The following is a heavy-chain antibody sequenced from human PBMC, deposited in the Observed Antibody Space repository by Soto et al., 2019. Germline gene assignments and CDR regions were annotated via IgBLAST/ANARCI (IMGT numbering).Heavy chain of an antibody. Sequence: EVQLLESGGGLVQPGGSLRLSCAASGFTFSSYAMSWVRQAPGKGLEWVSAISGSGGSTYYADSVKGRFTISRDNSKNTLYLQLNSLRAEETAVYYCAKDSRYFDWLLHRSSYFDYWGQGTLVTVSS. CDR1: GFTFSSYA. CDR2: ISGSGGST. CDR3: AKDSRYFDWLLHRSSYFDY. D-gene: IGHD3-9*01. J-gene: IGHJ4*02. V-gene: IGHV3-23*01.